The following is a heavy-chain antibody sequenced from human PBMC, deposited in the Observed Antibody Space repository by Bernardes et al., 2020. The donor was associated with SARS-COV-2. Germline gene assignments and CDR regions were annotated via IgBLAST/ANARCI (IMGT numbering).Heavy chain of an antibody. D-gene: IGHD3-10*01. CDR3: ARGVWFGELGTNWFDP. CDR2: INSDGSST. CDR1: GFTLSSSW. J-gene: IGHJ5*02. V-gene: IGHV3-74*01. Sequence: GGSPRLSCAASGFTLSSSWMHWVRQAPGKGLVWVSRINSDGSSTSYADSVKGRFTISRDNAKNTLYLQMNSLRAEDTAVYYCARGVWFGELGTNWFDPWGQGTLVTVSS.